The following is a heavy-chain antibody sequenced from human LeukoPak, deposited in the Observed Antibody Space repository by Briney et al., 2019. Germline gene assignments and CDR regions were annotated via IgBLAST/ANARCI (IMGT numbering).Heavy chain of an antibody. D-gene: IGHD6-19*01. V-gene: IGHV1-69*06. CDR2: IIPIFGTA. Sequence: SVKVSCKASGGTFSSYAISWVRQAPGQGLEWMGGIIPIFGTANYAQKFQGRVTITADKSTSTAYMELSSLRSDDTAVYYCARGGTSGWRTPNDDYWGQGTLVTVSS. CDR3: ARGGTSGWRTPNDDY. CDR1: GGTFSSYA. J-gene: IGHJ4*02.